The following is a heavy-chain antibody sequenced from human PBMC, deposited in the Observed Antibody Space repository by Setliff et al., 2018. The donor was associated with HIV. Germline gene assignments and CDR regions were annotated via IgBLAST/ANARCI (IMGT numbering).Heavy chain of an antibody. CDR3: ARDRSDYYNLPGYFDH. CDR1: GGSISSGTYY. D-gene: IGHD3-3*01. Sequence: SETLSLTCTVSGGSISSGTYYWSWIRQHPGKGLEWIGYIYYSGSTYYNPSLKRRVTISVDTSRNQFSLKLSSVTAAATAVYYCARDRSDYYNLPGYFDHWGQGTPVTVSS. J-gene: IGHJ4*02. V-gene: IGHV4-31*03. CDR2: IYYSGST.